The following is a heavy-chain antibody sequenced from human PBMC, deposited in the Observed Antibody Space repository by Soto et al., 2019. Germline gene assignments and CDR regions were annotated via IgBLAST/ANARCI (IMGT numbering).Heavy chain of an antibody. Sequence: GESLKISCSASGFTFSSYAMHWVRQAPGKGLEYISAIDKNGGTTYYADSVKGRFTISRDNSKNTLSLQMSSLRPEDTAVYYCVKRIAVYGMDVWGQGTTVTVSS. V-gene: IGHV3-64D*06. J-gene: IGHJ6*02. D-gene: IGHD6-19*01. CDR3: VKRIAVYGMDV. CDR2: IDKNGGTT. CDR1: GFTFSSYA.